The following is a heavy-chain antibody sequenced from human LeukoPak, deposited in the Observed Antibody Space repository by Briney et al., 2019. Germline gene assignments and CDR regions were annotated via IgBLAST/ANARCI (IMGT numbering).Heavy chain of an antibody. Sequence: PGGSLRLSCAASGFTFDNYAMSWVRQAPGKGLEWVSVISGSTGRTYYADSVKGRFTISRDNSKNTLYLHMNSLRAEDTAVYYCARSLLHLEYCSGGNCYYFDYWGHGTLVAVSS. D-gene: IGHD2-15*01. V-gene: IGHV3-23*01. CDR1: GFTFDNYA. J-gene: IGHJ4*01. CDR3: ARSLLHLEYCSGGNCYYFDY. CDR2: ISGSTGRT.